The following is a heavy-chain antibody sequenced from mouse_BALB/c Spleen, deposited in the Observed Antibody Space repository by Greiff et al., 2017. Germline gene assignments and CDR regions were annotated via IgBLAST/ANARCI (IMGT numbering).Heavy chain of an antibody. J-gene: IGHJ2*01. CDR2: ISSGGSYT. Sequence: DVKLVESGGGLVKPGGSLKLSCAASGFTFSSYTMSWVRQTPEKRLEWVATISSGGSYTYYPDSVKGRFTISRDNAKNTLYLQMSSLKSEDTAMYYCTRDDYGSSSGYFDYWGQGTTLTVSS. V-gene: IGHV5-6-4*01. D-gene: IGHD1-1*01. CDR3: TRDDYGSSSGYFDY. CDR1: GFTFSSYT.